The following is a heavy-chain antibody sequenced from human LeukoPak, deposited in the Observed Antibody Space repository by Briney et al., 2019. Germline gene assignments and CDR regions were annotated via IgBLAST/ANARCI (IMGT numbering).Heavy chain of an antibody. V-gene: IGHV4-30-4*01. Sequence: SQTLSLTCTVSGGSISSGDYYWSWIRQPPGKGLEWIGYIYYSGSTYYNPSLKSRVTISVDTSKNQFSLKLSSVTAADTAVYYCARDTGGDYYYYYGMDVWGQGTTVTVSS. D-gene: IGHD4-17*01. CDR3: ARDTGGDYYYYYGMDV. CDR1: GGSISSGDYY. J-gene: IGHJ6*02. CDR2: IYYSGST.